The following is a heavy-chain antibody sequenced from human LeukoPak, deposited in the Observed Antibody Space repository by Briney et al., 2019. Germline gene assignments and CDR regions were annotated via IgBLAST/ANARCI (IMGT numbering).Heavy chain of an antibody. CDR2: INTNTGNP. CDR1: GYTFTNYA. D-gene: IGHD5-12*01. V-gene: IGHV7-4-1*02. CDR3: ATGFHTFRREYSPRPYSYHMDV. Sequence: ASVKVSCKASGYTFTNYAINWVRQAPGQGREWMGWINTNTGNPRYAQGFTGRFVLSLDTSVSTAYLQISSLKADDTAVYYCATGFHTFRREYSPRPYSYHMDVWGQGTTVTVSS. J-gene: IGHJ6*03.